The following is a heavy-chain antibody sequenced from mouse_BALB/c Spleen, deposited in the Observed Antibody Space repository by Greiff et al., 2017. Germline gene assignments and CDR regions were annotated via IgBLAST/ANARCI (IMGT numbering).Heavy chain of an antibody. CDR3: ARDYYGSREGWYFDG. Sequence: QVQLQQSGAELVRPGSSVKISCKASGYAFSSYWMNWVKQRPGQGLEWIGQIYPGDGDTNYNGKFKGKATLTADKSSSTAYMQLSSLTSEDSAVYFCARDYYGSREGWYFDGWGAGTTVTVSS. J-gene: IGHJ1*01. V-gene: IGHV1-80*01. CDR1: GYAFSSYW. D-gene: IGHD1-1*01. CDR2: IYPGDGDT.